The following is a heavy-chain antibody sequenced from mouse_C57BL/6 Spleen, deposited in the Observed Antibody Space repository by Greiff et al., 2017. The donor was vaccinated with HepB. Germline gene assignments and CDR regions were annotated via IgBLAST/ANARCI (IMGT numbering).Heavy chain of an antibody. CDR2: IWTGGGT. CDR1: GFSLTSYA. J-gene: IGHJ4*01. V-gene: IGHV2-9-1*01. CDR3: ARFNYGNYEAMDY. D-gene: IGHD2-1*01. Sequence: VKLVESGPGLVAPSQSLSITCTVSGFSLTSYAISWVRQPPGKGLEWLGVIWTGGGTNYNSALKSRLSISKDNSKSQVFLKMNSLQTDDTARYYCARFNYGNYEAMDYWGQGTSVTVSS.